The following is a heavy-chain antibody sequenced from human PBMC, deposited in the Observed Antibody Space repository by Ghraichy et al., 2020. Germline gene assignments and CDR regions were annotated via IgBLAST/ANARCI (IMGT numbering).Heavy chain of an antibody. V-gene: IGHV3-66*02. D-gene: IGHD6-19*01. CDR3: ARCTGGHWLAYWYFDL. Sequence: GESLNISCAASGFTVNNNYMSWVRQAPGKGLEWVSVIYGGSTYYADSVKGRFTISRDNSKNTLYLQMNSLRTEDAAVYYCARCTGGHWLAYWYFDLWGRGTLVTVSS. CDR2: IYGGST. CDR1: GFTVNNNY. J-gene: IGHJ2*01.